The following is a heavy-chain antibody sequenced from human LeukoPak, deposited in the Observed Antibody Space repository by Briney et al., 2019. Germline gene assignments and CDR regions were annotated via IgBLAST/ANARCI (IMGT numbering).Heavy chain of an antibody. J-gene: IGHJ5*02. V-gene: IGHV3-53*01. CDR3: ARSYTHYDFWSGYTYQNYFDP. CDR2: IYAGDST. CDR1: GFTFNNYG. D-gene: IGHD3-3*01. Sequence: PGGSLRLSCAASGFTFNNYGMHWVRQAPGKGLEWVSVIYAGDSTYYADSVKGRFIISRDNSKNTVYLQMDSLRAEDTAVYYCARSYTHYDFWSGYTYQNYFDPWGQGTLVTVSS.